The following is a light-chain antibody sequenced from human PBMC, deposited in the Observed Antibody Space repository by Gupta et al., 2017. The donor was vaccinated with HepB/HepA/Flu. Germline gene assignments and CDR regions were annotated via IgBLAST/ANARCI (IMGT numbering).Light chain of an antibody. CDR2: QDC. J-gene: IGLJ3*02. V-gene: IGLV3-1*01. CDR1: ILGDKY. Sequence: SYGVTQPPSVSLCPGQTPRNACPGIILGDKYVYWYQQKPGQSPVLVIYQDCLRPSGISARISGSNSDNPAALTASGTEPMDESDYYAQTGDSSSLVVYGGGTKLTVL. CDR3: QTGDSSSLVV.